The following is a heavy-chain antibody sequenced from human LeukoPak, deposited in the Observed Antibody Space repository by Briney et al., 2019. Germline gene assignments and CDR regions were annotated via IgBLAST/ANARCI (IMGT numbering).Heavy chain of an antibody. V-gene: IGHV3-21*01. J-gene: IGHJ4*02. D-gene: IGHD2-15*01. Sequence: AAGSLRLSCAASGFTFSSYSMNWIRQAPGKGLEWVSSISSSSSYIYYADSVKGRFTISRDNAKHSLYLQMNSLRAEDTAVYYCARSSPIMTPKAYYFDYWGQGTLVTVSS. CDR1: GFTFSSYS. CDR3: ARSSPIMTPKAYYFDY. CDR2: ISSSSSYI.